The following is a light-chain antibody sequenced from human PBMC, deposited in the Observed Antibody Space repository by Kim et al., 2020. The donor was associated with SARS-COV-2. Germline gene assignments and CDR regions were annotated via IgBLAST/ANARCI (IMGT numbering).Light chain of an antibody. V-gene: IGKV3-20*01. J-gene: IGKJ1*01. CDR3: HQYDSSPRT. Sequence: DIVLTQSPGTLSLSPGERATLSCRASQSVSRGFLAWLQQKPGQAPRLLIYDVSSRATGIPDRFSGSGSRTDFTLTISRLEPEDFAVYYCHQYDSSPRTFGEGTKVDI. CDR1: QSVSRGF. CDR2: DVS.